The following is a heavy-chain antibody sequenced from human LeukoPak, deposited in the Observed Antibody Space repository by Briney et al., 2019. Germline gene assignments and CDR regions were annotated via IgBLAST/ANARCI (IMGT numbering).Heavy chain of an antibody. CDR2: IYYSGST. J-gene: IGHJ4*02. Sequence: TSETLSLTCTVSGYSISSGYHWGWIRQPPGKGLEWIGSIYYSGSTYYNPSLKSRVTISVDTSKNQFSLKLSSVTAADTAVYYCARGPVHTRRLLWFGELFTPFDYWGQGTLVTVSS. V-gene: IGHV4-38-2*02. D-gene: IGHD3-10*01. CDR3: ARGPVHTRRLLWFGELFTPFDY. CDR1: GYSISSGYH.